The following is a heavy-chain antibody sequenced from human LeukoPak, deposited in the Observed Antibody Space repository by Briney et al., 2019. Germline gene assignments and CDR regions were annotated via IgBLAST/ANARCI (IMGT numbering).Heavy chain of an antibody. V-gene: IGHV1-18*01. CDR1: GYTFTSYG. Sequence: GASVKVSCKASGYTFTSYGISWVRQAPGQGLEWMGWISAYNGNTNYAQKLQGRVTMTTDTSTSTAYMELRSLRSDDTAVYYCARVRHYYDSSGYTIYYYYYMDVWGKGTTVTVSS. CDR2: ISAYNGNT. J-gene: IGHJ6*03. D-gene: IGHD3-22*01. CDR3: ARVRHYYDSSGYTIYYYYYMDV.